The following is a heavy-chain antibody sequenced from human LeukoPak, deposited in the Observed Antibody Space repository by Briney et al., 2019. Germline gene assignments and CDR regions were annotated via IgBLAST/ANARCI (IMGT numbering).Heavy chain of an antibody. V-gene: IGHV1-8*01. J-gene: IGHJ6*02. Sequence: ASVKVSCKASGYTFTSYDVNWVRQATGQGLEWMGWMNPNSGNTGLAQKFQGRVTLTRDTSLSTAYMELSNLRSDDTAVYYCARDEVVAALNYFGMVVRGQGTTVSVSS. CDR3: ARDEVVAALNYFGMVV. D-gene: IGHD2-15*01. CDR2: MNPNSGNT. CDR1: GYTFTSYD.